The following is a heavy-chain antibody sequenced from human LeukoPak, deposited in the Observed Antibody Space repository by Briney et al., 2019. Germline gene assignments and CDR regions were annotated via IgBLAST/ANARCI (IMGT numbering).Heavy chain of an antibody. CDR1: GFTFSSYS. V-gene: IGHV3-48*01. CDR3: ARDGGIDY. D-gene: IGHD3-16*01. Sequence: GSLRLSCAASGFTFSSYSMNWVRQAPGKGLEWVSYISSSSSTIYYADSVKGRFTISRDNAKNSLYLQMNSLRAEDTAVYYCARDGGIDYWGQGTLVTVSS. CDR2: ISSSSSTI. J-gene: IGHJ4*02.